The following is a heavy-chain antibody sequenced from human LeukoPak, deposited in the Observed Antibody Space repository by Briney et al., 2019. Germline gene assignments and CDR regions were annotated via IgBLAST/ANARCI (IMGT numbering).Heavy chain of an antibody. CDR2: MYYSGST. J-gene: IGHJ4*02. CDR3: ARELKVGNTGYYFDY. D-gene: IGHD2/OR15-2a*01. CDR1: GASISSYY. V-gene: IGHV4-59*13. Sequence: SETLSLTCTVSGASISSYYWSWIRQPPGKGLELIGYMYYSGSTNYNPSLKSRVTISVDTSKNQFSLKLNSVTAADTAVYFCARELKVGNTGYYFDYWGQGTLVTVSS.